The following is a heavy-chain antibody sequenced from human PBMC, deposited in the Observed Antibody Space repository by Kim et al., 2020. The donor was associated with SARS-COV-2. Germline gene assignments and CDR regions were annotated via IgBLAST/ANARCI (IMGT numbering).Heavy chain of an antibody. CDR1: GFTFSSYG. J-gene: IGHJ4*02. CDR3: AKDAYNWNDVGYYFDY. D-gene: IGHD1-1*01. Sequence: GGSLRLSCAASGFTFSSYGMHWVRQAPGKGLEWVAVIWYDGSNKYYADSVKGRFTISRDNSKNTLYLQMNSLRAEDTAVYYCAKDAYNWNDVGYYFDYWGQGTLVTVSS. V-gene: IGHV3-33*06. CDR2: IWYDGSNK.